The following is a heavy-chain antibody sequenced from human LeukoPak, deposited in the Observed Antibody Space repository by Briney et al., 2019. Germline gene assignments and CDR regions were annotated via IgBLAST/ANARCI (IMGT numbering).Heavy chain of an antibody. D-gene: IGHD2-15*01. J-gene: IGHJ5*02. V-gene: IGHV1-2*06. CDR1: GYTLTDYY. CDR3: ALLSDCSGGSCYSEVIWFDP. CDR2: INPNSGGT. Sequence: ASVKVSCKASGYTLTDYYMHWVRQAPGQGLEWMGRINPNSGGTNYAQKFQGRVTMTRDTSISTVYMELSRLRSDDTAVYYCALLSDCSGGSCYSEVIWFDPWGQGTLVTVSS.